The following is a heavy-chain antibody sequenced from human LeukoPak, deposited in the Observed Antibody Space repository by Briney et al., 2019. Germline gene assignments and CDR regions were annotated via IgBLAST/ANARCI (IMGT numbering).Heavy chain of an antibody. Sequence: GRSLRLSCAASGFTFSSYAMHWVRQAPGKGLEWMAVISYDGSNKYYADSVKGRFTISRDNSKNTLYLQMNSLRAEDTAVYYCARDRGQWLVQGIDYWGQGTLVTVSS. V-gene: IGHV3-30*04. J-gene: IGHJ4*02. CDR3: ARDRGQWLVQGIDY. CDR2: ISYDGSNK. D-gene: IGHD6-19*01. CDR1: GFTFSSYA.